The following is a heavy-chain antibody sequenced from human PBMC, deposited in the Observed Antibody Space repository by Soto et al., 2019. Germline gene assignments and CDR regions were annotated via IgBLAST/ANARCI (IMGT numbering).Heavy chain of an antibody. J-gene: IGHJ6*02. CDR3: ARDRLTVTTYYYYYDGMDV. D-gene: IGHD4-17*01. Sequence: ASVKVSCKASGYTFTSYGISWVRQAPGQGLEWMGWISAYNGNTNYAQKLQGRVTMTTDTSTSTAYMELRSLRSDVTAVYYCARDRLTVTTYYYYYDGMDVWGQGTTVTVSS. V-gene: IGHV1-18*01. CDR2: ISAYNGNT. CDR1: GYTFTSYG.